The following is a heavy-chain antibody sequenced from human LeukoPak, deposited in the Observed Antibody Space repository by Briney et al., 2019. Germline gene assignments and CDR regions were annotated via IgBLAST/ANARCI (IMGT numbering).Heavy chain of an antibody. CDR3: AKVYRDNGEYFAFNV. CDR2: LIGFGGSR. J-gene: IGHJ3*01. D-gene: IGHD4-17*01. Sequence: GGSLRLSCAASGFMFSSYAMSWVRQAPGKGLEWVATLIGFGGSRYYADSVKGRFTISRDNSKNTLYLQMNSLRVEDTAVYYCAKVYRDNGEYFAFNVWGQGTMVSVS. V-gene: IGHV3-23*01. CDR1: GFMFSSYA.